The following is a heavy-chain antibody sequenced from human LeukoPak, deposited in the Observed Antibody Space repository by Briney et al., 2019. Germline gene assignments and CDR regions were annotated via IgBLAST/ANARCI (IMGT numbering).Heavy chain of an antibody. CDR2: IYYSGST. CDR3: ARGGPVYSSGWYRLGY. J-gene: IGHJ4*02. CDR1: GGSISSGGYY. V-gene: IGHV4-31*03. Sequence: PSQTLSLTCNVSGGSISSGGYYWSWIRQHPGKGLEWIGYIYYSGSTYYNPSLKSRVTISVDTSKNQFSLKLSSVTAADTAVYYCARGGPVYSSGWYRLGYWGQGTLVTVSS. D-gene: IGHD6-19*01.